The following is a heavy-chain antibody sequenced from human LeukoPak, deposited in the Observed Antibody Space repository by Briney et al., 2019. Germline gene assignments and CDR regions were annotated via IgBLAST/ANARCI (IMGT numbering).Heavy chain of an antibody. CDR2: IKSQTGGGTT. D-gene: IGHD1-26*01. V-gene: IGHV3-15*01. CDR3: TRVGTTWFHS. J-gene: IGHJ5*01. CDR1: GFTFGDAW. Sequence: GGSLRLSCAASGFTFGDAWMSWVRQAPGKGLEWVGRIKSQTGGGTTDYAAPVKGRFSISRDDSKSTLYLQMNSLKTEDTAVYYCTRVGTTWFHSWGQGTLVTVSS.